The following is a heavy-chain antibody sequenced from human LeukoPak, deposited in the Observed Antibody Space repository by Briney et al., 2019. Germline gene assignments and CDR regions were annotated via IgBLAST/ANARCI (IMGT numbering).Heavy chain of an antibody. CDR3: ARDLVRGVIMEDWFDP. Sequence: SVKVSCKASGGTFSSYAISWVRQAPGQGLEWMGGIIPIFGTANYAQKFQGRVTTTADESTSTAYMELSSLRSEDTAVYYCARDLVRGVIMEDWFDPWGQGTLVTVSS. CDR2: IIPIFGTA. V-gene: IGHV1-69*01. CDR1: GGTFSSYA. D-gene: IGHD3-10*01. J-gene: IGHJ5*02.